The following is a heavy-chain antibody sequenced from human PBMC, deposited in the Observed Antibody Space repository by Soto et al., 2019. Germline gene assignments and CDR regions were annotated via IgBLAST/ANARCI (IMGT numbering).Heavy chain of an antibody. CDR2: ISYDGDNK. Sequence: QVQLVESGGGVVQPGRSLRLSCAASGFTFSYHALNWVRQAPGKGLEWVAVISYDGDNKYIAESVKGRFTISRDNSKNTVSLQMNSLRTEDTAMYFCARGTTTSACSDMAVWGQATTVPVS. CDR1: GFTFSYHA. CDR3: ARGTTTSACSDMAV. J-gene: IGHJ6*02. D-gene: IGHD1-1*01. V-gene: IGHV3-30-3*01.